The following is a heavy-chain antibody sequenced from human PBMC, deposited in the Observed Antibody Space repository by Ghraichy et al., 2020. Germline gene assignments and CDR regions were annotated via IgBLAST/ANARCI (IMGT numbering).Heavy chain of an antibody. V-gene: IGHV4-34*01. J-gene: IGHJ5*02. CDR3: ARGGIAAPDRWFDP. CDR1: GGSFSGYY. Sequence: SETLSLTCAVYGGSFSGYYWSWIRQPPGKGLEWIGEINHSGSTNYNPSLKSRVSISVDTSKNQFSLKLSSVTAADTAVYYCARGGIAAPDRWFDPWGQGTLVTVSS. D-gene: IGHD6-6*01. CDR2: INHSGST.